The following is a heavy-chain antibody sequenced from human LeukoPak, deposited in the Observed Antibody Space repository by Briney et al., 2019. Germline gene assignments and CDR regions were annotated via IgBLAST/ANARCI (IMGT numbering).Heavy chain of an antibody. V-gene: IGHV4-4*07. J-gene: IGHJ4*02. CDR1: GGSISSYY. CDR3: ARGWEYYYDSSGYTGPFDY. D-gene: IGHD3-22*01. CDR2: IYTSGST. Sequence: SETLSLTCTVSGGSISSYYWSWIRQPAGKGLEWIGRIYTSGSTNYNPSLKSRVTISVDTSKNQFSLKLSSVTAADTAVYYCARGWEYYYDSSGYTGPFDYWGQGTLVTVSS.